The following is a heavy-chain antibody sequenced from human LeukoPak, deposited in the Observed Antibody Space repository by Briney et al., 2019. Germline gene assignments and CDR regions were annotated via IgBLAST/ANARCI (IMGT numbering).Heavy chain of an antibody. V-gene: IGHV1-8*01. CDR3: ARRRSGSYERWDY. CDR2: MNPNSGNT. Sequence: APVKVPCKASGYTFTSYDINWVRQATGQGLEWMGWMNPNSGNTGYAQKFQGRVTMTRNTSISTAYMELNSLRSEDTAMYYCARRRSGSYERWDYWGQGTLVTVSS. CDR1: GYTFTSYD. J-gene: IGHJ4*02. D-gene: IGHD3-10*01.